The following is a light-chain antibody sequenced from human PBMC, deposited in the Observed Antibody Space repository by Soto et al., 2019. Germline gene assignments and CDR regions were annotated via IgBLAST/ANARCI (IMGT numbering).Light chain of an antibody. CDR3: MQGTHWPPT. J-gene: IGKJ4*01. CDR2: KVS. Sequence: TQSPLSLPVTLGQPASISCRSSQSLVSSDGNTYLNWFQQRPGQPPRRLIYKVSNRDSGVPDRFSGSGPGTECTLKISRVEAEDVGVYYCMQGTHWPPTFGGGTKVEIK. CDR1: QSLVSSDGNTY. V-gene: IGKV2-30*01.